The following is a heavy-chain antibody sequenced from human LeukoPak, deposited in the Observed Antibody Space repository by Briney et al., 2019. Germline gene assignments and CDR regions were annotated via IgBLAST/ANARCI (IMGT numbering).Heavy chain of an antibody. V-gene: IGHV3-23*01. CDR1: GFTFSSYT. CDR3: AKRAAGYSSGWAFDY. CDR2: ITGSGIST. D-gene: IGHD6-25*01. J-gene: IGHJ4*02. Sequence: GGPLRLSCAASGFTFSSYTMSWVRQAPGKGLEWVSGITGSGISTYYADSVKGRFTISRDNSKNTLYLQMNSLRIDDTAVYYCAKRAAGYSSGWAFDYWGQGLLVTVSS.